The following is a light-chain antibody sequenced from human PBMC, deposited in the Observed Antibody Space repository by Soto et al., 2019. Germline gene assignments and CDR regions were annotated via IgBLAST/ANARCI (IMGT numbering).Light chain of an antibody. CDR1: QSLLHKNKNTY. V-gene: IGKV2-28*01. CDR3: MQPLQSWT. J-gene: IGKJ1*01. Sequence: DIVMTQSPLSLLVTPGEAASISCRSSQSLLHKNKNTYFNWYLQKPGQSPQLLIYMNSKRASGVSDRFSGSGSGTDFTLKISRVEAEDVGVYYCMQPLQSWTFGQGTKVDIK. CDR2: MNS.